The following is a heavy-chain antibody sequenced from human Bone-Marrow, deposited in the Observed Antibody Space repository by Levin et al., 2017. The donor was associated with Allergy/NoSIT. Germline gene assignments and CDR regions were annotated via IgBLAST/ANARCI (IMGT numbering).Heavy chain of an antibody. D-gene: IGHD2-2*01. V-gene: IGHV3-30*18. Sequence: PGESLKISCAASGFTFSSYGMHWVRQAPGKGLEWVAVISYDGSNKYYADSVKGRFTISRDNSKNTLYLQMNSLRAEDTAVYYCAKGKVCSSTSCYYYYGMDVWGQGTTVTVSS. CDR3: AKGKVCSSTSCYYYYGMDV. J-gene: IGHJ6*02. CDR2: ISYDGSNK. CDR1: GFTFSSYG.